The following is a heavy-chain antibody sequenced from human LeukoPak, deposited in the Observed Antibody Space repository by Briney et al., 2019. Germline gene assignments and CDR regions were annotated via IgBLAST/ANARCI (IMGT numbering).Heavy chain of an antibody. D-gene: IGHD6-13*01. V-gene: IGHV3-43*01. CDR1: GFTFDDYT. J-gene: IGHJ4*02. CDR2: ISWDGGST. CDR3: AKDMGSAGNGGALGY. Sequence: PGGSLRLSCAASGFTFDDYTMHWVRQAPGKGLEWVSLISWDGGSTYYADSVKGRFTISRDNSKNSLYLQMNSLRTEDTALYYCAKDMGSAGNGGALGYWGQGTLVTVSS.